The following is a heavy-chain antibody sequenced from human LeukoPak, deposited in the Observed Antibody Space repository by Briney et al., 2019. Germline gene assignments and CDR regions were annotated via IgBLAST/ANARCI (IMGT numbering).Heavy chain of an antibody. CDR2: ISSSSSYI. D-gene: IGHD3-22*01. CDR1: GFTFSSYS. Sequence: GGSLRLSCAASGFTFSSYSMNWVRQAPGKGLEWVSSISSSSSYIYYADSVKGRFTISRDNAKNSLYLQMNSLRAEDTAVYYCARATYYYDSSGYYYHSDDAFDIWGQGTMVTVSS. V-gene: IGHV3-21*01. J-gene: IGHJ3*02. CDR3: ARATYYYDSSGYYYHSDDAFDI.